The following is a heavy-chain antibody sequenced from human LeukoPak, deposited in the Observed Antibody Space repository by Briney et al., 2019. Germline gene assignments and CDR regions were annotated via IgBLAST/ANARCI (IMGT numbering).Heavy chain of an antibody. D-gene: IGHD5-24*01. V-gene: IGHV3-33*01. CDR3: ARDVDGRYNWFDP. J-gene: IGHJ5*02. CDR2: IWYDGSNK. Sequence: PGRSLRLSCAASGFTFSSYGMHWVRQAPGKGLGWVAVIWYDGSNKYYADSVKGRFTISRDNSKNTLYLQMNSLRAEDTAVYYCARDVDGRYNWFDPWGQGTLVTVSS. CDR1: GFTFSSYG.